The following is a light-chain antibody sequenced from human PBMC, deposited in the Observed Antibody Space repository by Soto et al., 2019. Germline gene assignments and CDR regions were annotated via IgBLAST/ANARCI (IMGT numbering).Light chain of an antibody. CDR2: TDN. V-gene: IGLV1-44*01. CDR3: AAWDNSLNGHV. J-gene: IGLJ1*01. Sequence: QSVLAQPPSVSGTPGQRVTISCSGSSSNIGKNTVSWYQQLPGAAPNPLISTDNQRPSGVPARFSGSKSGTSASLAISGLQSEDEADYYCAAWDNSLNGHVFGTGTKLTVL. CDR1: SSNIGKNT.